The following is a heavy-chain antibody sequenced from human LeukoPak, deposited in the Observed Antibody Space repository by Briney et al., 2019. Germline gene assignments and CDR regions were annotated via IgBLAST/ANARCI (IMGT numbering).Heavy chain of an antibody. CDR2: ISYDGSNK. J-gene: IGHJ4*02. V-gene: IGHV3-30*04. D-gene: IGHD4-17*01. CDR3: ASRHYDFGYY. CDR1: GFTFNSYA. Sequence: GSLRLSCAASGFTFNSYAMHWVRQAPGKGLEWVAFISYDGSNKYYADSVKGRFTISRDNSKNTLYLQMNSLRAEDTAIYYCASRHYDFGYYWGQGTLVTVSS.